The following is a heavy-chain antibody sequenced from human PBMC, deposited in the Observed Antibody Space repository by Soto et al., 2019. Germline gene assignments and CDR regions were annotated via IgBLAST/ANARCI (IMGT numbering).Heavy chain of an antibody. Sequence: QVQLQESGPGLVKPSETLSLTCTVSGGSISSYYWSWIRQPPGKGLEWIGYIYYSGSTNYNPSLKSRVTISVDTSKNQFSLKLTSVTAADTAVYYCARMGDGYNRRDYFDYWGQGTLVPISS. CDR2: IYYSGST. V-gene: IGHV4-59*01. D-gene: IGHD5-12*01. J-gene: IGHJ4*02. CDR1: GGSISSYY. CDR3: ARMGDGYNRRDYFDY.